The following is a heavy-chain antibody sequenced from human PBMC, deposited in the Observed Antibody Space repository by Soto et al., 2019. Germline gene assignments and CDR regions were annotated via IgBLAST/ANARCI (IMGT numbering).Heavy chain of an antibody. CDR3: ARLLHDSSGYYYFDY. J-gene: IGHJ4*02. D-gene: IGHD3-22*01. CDR2: IYYTGSP. CDR1: GGSISSGGYY. Sequence: SETLSLTCTVSGGSISSGGYYWSWIRQHPGKGLEWIGYIYYTGSPYNNPSLRSRVTMSVDTSQNQFSLKLTSVTAADTAVYYCARLLHDSSGYYYFDYWGQGTLVTVSS. V-gene: IGHV4-31*03.